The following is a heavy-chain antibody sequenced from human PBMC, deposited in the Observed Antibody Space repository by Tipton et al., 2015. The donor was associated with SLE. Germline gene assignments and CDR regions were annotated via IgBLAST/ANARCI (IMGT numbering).Heavy chain of an antibody. D-gene: IGHD3-9*01. CDR1: GFTFSTFW. J-gene: IGHJ4*02. CDR3: AGGTGYLIEY. V-gene: IGHV3-7*01. Sequence: SLRLSCETSGFTFSTFWMNWVRQAPGKGLQWMANIKGDGSQTRYVDAFRGRFTISRDNAKNSVYLQMNGLRAEDTAVYYCAGGTGYLIEYWGQGTLITVSS. CDR2: IKGDGSQT.